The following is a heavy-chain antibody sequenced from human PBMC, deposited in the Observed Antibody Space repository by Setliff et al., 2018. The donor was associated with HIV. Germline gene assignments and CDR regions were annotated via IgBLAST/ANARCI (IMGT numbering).Heavy chain of an antibody. D-gene: IGHD3-10*01. J-gene: IGHJ1*01. V-gene: IGHV3-21*04. Sequence: GGSLRLSCAASGFTFSNYNMNWVRQAPGKGLEWVSFISSTSSYIYYADSVKGRFTISRDNAKNSLFLQMNSLRAEDRAVYYCERQSVRGGYYYGSGSYYREYFQQWGQGKLVTVSS. CDR3: ERQSVRGGYYYGSGSYYREYFQQ. CDR2: ISSTSSYI. CDR1: GFTFSNYN.